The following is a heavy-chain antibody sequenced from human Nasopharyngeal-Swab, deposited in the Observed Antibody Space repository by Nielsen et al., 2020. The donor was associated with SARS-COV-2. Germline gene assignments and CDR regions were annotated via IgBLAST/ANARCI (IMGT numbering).Heavy chain of an antibody. Sequence: GGSLRLSCAASGFTFDDYAMHWVRQAPGKGLEWVSGISWNSGSIGYADSVKGRFTISRDNSKNTLYLQMNSLRAEDTAVYYCARSATVTTLYYYYGMDVWGQGTTVTVSS. J-gene: IGHJ6*02. D-gene: IGHD4-17*01. CDR2: ISWNSGSI. CDR1: GFTFDDYA. CDR3: ARSATVTTLYYYYGMDV. V-gene: IGHV3-9*01.